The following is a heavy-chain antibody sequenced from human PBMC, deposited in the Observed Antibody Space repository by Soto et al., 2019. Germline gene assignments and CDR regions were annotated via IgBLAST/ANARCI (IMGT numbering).Heavy chain of an antibody. CDR2: INPSGGST. CDR1: GYTFTSYY. J-gene: IGHJ6*02. CDR3: AGLAAYYYGMDV. Sequence: ASVKVSGKASGYTFTSYYMHGVRQAPGQGLEWMGIINPSGGSTSYAQKFQGRVTMTRDTSTSTVYMELSSLRSEDTAVYYCAGLAAYYYGMDVWGQGTTVTVSS. V-gene: IGHV1-46*01.